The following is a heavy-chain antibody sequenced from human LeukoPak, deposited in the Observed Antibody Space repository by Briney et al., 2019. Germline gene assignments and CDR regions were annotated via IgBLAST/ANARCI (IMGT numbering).Heavy chain of an antibody. CDR3: TTANDGL. J-gene: IGHJ2*01. D-gene: IGHD1-1*01. V-gene: IGHV3-7*01. CDR1: GFTFSSYW. CDR2: IKQDGSEK. Sequence: GGSLRLSCVASGFTFSSYWMSWVRQAPGKGLEWVANIKQDGSEKYYVDSVKGRFTISRDNAKNSLYLEMKYLRAEDTAVYYCTTANDGLWGRGTVVTVSS.